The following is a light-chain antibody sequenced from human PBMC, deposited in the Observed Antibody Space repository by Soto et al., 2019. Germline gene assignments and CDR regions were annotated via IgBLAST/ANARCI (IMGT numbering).Light chain of an antibody. CDR2: EVT. CDR3: SSYAGSNDFV. V-gene: IGLV2-8*01. Sequence: SALTQPPSASGSPGQSVTISCTGTGSDVGGYNYVSWYQQHPGKAPQLIIYEVTERPSGVPDRFSGSKSGNTASLTVSGLQAEDEADYYCSSYAGSNDFVFGTGTKLTVL. J-gene: IGLJ1*01. CDR1: GSDVGGYNY.